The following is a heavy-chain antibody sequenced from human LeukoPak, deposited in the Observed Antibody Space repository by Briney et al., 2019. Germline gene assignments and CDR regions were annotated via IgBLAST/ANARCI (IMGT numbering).Heavy chain of an antibody. V-gene: IGHV1-8*01. CDR3: ARGLTMVRGVISGY. Sequence: ASVKVSCKAPGYTFTSYDINWVRQATGQGLEWMGWMNPNSGNTGYAQKFQGRVTMTRNTSISTAYMELSSLRSEDTAVYYCARGLTMVRGVISGYWGQGTLVTVSS. CDR1: GYTFTSYD. J-gene: IGHJ4*02. D-gene: IGHD3-10*01. CDR2: MNPNSGNT.